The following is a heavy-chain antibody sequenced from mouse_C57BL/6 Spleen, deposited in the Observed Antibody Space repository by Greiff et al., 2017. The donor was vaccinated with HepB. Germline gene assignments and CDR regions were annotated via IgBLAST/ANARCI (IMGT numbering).Heavy chain of an antibody. V-gene: IGHV1-42*01. CDR2: INPSTGGT. Sequence: EVKLMESGPELVKPGASVKISCKASGYSFTGYYMNWVKQSPEKSLEWIGEINPSTGGTTYNQKFKAKATLTVDKSSSTAYMQLKSLTSEDSAVYYCARWLLPYWYFDVWGTGTTVTVSS. CDR1: GYSFTGYY. D-gene: IGHD2-3*01. CDR3: ARWLLPYWYFDV. J-gene: IGHJ1*03.